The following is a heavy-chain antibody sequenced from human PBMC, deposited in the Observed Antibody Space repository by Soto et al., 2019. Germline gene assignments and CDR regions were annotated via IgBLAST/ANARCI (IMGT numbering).Heavy chain of an antibody. J-gene: IGHJ4*02. D-gene: IGHD2-2*01. CDR1: GYTFTSYG. V-gene: IGHV1-18*01. CDR2: ISAYNGNT. CDR3: ARMPVGVVPAAMYFDY. Sequence: GASVKVSCKASGYTFTSYGISWVRQAPGQGLEWMGWISAYNGNTNYAQKLQGRVTMTTDTSTSTAYMELRSLRSDDTAVYYCARMPVGVVPAAMYFDYWGQGTLVTVSS.